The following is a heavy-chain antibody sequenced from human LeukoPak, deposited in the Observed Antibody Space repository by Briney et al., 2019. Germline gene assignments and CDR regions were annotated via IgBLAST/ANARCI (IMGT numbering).Heavy chain of an antibody. CDR1: RFTFSSYA. D-gene: IGHD6-6*01. V-gene: IGHV3-23*01. J-gene: IGHJ4*02. CDR2: ISGSGDTT. Sequence: GGSLRLSCTASRFTFSSYAISWVRQAPGKGLEWVSGISGSGDTTYYADSVKGRFTISRDNSKNTLYLQMNSLRAEDTAVHFCAKTHASSVFLFDYWGQGTLVTVSS. CDR3: AKTHASSVFLFDY.